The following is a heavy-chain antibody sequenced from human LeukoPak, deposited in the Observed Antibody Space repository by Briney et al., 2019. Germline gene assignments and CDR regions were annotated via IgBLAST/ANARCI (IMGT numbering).Heavy chain of an antibody. J-gene: IGHJ4*02. Sequence: GAMVKVSCKASGYTFTGYYMHWVRQAPGQGLQWMGWINPNCGYINYAQLFQGRVTMTMDSSISTAYMELSRLRSDDTAVYYCARGDLWAPNFDYWGQGTLV. CDR3: ARGDLWAPNFDY. V-gene: IGHV1-2*02. CDR2: INPNCGYI. CDR1: GYTFTGYY. D-gene: IGHD3-16*01.